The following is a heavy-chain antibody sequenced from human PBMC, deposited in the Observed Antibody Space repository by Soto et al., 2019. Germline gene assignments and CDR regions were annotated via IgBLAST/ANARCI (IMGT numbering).Heavy chain of an antibody. V-gene: IGHV6-1*01. J-gene: IGHJ4*02. CDR3: ARELYSCGAECPYYMDY. CDR1: GDSVSSNSAA. CDR2: TYYRSKWYN. Sequence: SQTLSLTCVISGDSVSSNSAAWNWIRQSPSRGLEWLGRTYYRSKWYNDYAVSVKSRITINPDTSKNQISLQLNSVTPEDTAVYYCARELYSCGAECPYYMDYWGQGTPVTVSS. D-gene: IGHD2-21*01.